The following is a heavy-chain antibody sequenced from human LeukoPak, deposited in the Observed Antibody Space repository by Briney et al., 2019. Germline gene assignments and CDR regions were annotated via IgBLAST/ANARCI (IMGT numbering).Heavy chain of an antibody. Sequence: GGSLRLSFASSLFTLISYEINGVRQAPERGREGVSYISSSGSNIYYACSVTGRLTISRDKAKNSMYLQMTRLRAEDTAVYYCAMIVRGAVSFDYWGQGTLVTVSS. D-gene: IGHD3-10*02. V-gene: IGHV3-48*03. CDR1: LFTLISYE. J-gene: IGHJ4*02. CDR3: AMIVRGAVSFDY. CDR2: ISSSGSNI.